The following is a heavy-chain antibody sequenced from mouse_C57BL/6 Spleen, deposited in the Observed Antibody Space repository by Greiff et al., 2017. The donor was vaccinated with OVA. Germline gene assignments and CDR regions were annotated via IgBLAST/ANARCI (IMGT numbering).Heavy chain of an antibody. CDR3: ARRSIPYDYDYAMDY. J-gene: IGHJ4*01. CDR2: IYPGSGST. Sequence: QVQLQQPGAELVKPGASVKMSCKACGYTFTSYWITWVKQRPGQGLEWIGDIYPGSGSTNYNEKFKSKATLTVDTSSSTAYMQLSSLTSEDSAVYYCARRSIPYDYDYAMDYWGQGTSVTVSS. V-gene: IGHV1-55*01. D-gene: IGHD2-4*01. CDR1: GYTFTSYW.